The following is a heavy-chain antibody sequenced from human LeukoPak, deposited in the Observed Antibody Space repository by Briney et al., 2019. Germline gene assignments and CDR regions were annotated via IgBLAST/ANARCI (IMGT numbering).Heavy chain of an antibody. CDR1: GGSFSGYY. V-gene: IGHV4-34*01. CDR2: INHSGST. D-gene: IGHD4-17*01. Sequence: SVTLSLTCAVYGGSFSGYYWSWIRQPPGKGLEWIGEINHSGSTNYNPSLKSRVTISVDTSKNQFSLKLSSVTAADTAVYYCARENYGDVYYYGMDVWGQGTTVTVSS. J-gene: IGHJ6*02. CDR3: ARENYGDVYYYGMDV.